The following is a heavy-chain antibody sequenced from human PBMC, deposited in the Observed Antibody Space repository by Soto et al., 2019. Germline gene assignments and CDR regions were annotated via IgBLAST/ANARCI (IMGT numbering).Heavy chain of an antibody. Sequence: EVQLVESGGGLVQPGGSLRLYCAASGFTFANHWMHWVRQAPGKGLEWVSRVISDGKTIDYADSVKGRFTVSRDNAKNTLFLQMNTLRAEDTAVYYCATAEADHWGPGTLVTVSS. CDR1: GFTFANHW. V-gene: IGHV3-74*01. J-gene: IGHJ5*02. CDR3: ATAEADH. CDR2: VISDGKTI.